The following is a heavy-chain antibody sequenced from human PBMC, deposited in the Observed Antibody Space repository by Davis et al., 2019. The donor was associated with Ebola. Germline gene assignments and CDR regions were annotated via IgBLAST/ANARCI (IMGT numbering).Heavy chain of an antibody. V-gene: IGHV3-23*01. Sequence: GESLKISCAASGFTFSSYAMSWVRQAPGKGLEWVSAISGSGGGTYYADSVKGRFTISRDNSKNTLYLQMNSLRAEDTAVYYCARLTRIGQQLVFYSEYFDYWGQGTLVTVSS. CDR3: ARLTRIGQQLVFYSEYFDY. D-gene: IGHD6-13*01. CDR1: GFTFSSYA. J-gene: IGHJ4*02. CDR2: ISGSGGGT.